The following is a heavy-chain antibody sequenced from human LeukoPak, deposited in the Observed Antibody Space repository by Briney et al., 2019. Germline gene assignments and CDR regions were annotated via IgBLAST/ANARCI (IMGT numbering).Heavy chain of an antibody. Sequence: SQTLSLTCAISGDSVSSNGAAWNWIRQSPSRGLEWLGRTYYRSKWFNDYAISVKSRISINPDTSKNQFSLQLNSVTPEDTAMYYCASGHDGVASVDYWGQGTLVTVSS. V-gene: IGHV6-1*01. CDR1: GDSVSSNGAA. J-gene: IGHJ4*02. CDR2: TYYRSKWFN. D-gene: IGHD3-10*01. CDR3: ASGHDGVASVDY.